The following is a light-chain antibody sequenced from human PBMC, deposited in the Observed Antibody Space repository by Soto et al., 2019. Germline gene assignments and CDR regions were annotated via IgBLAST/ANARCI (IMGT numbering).Light chain of an antibody. Sequence: DIEMTQSPSSVSASVGDRATITCRASQAISSWLAWYQQKPGKAPKSLIYAASSLYSVVPSRFSGRGSWTVFTLAISSLQPEDFAIYYCQQSNSLPYTFGQGTKLEIK. V-gene: IGKV1-12*01. CDR3: QQSNSLPYT. CDR1: QAISSW. CDR2: AAS. J-gene: IGKJ2*01.